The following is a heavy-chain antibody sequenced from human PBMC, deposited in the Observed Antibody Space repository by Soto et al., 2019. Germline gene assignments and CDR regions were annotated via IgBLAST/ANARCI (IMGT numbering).Heavy chain of an antibody. V-gene: IGHV4-39*01. CDR3: ARHGGYCSSTSCHTHAFYI. J-gene: IGHJ3*02. Sequence: QLQLQESGPGLVKPSETLSLTCTVSGGSISSSSYYWGWIRQPPGKGLEWIGSIYYSGSTYYNPSLKSPATISVETSKNQFSLKLSSVTAADTAVYYCARHGGYCSSTSCHTHAFYIWGQGTMVTASS. CDR2: IYYSGST. D-gene: IGHD2-2*01. CDR1: GGSISSSSYY.